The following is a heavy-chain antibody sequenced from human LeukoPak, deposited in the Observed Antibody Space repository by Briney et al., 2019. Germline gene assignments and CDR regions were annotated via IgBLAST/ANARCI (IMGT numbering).Heavy chain of an antibody. CDR2: INPDSGGT. D-gene: IGHD1-26*01. J-gene: IGHJ4*02. CDR3: AGAGYSGNYYYYFDF. Sequence: AAVTVSCKASGYTFTDYYMHWVRQAPGQGLEWMGWINPDSGGTNYAQKFQGRVTMTRDTSTSTVYMQLSRLRSDDTAVYYCAGAGYSGNYYYYFDFWGQGTLVTVSS. CDR1: GYTFTDYY. V-gene: IGHV1-2*02.